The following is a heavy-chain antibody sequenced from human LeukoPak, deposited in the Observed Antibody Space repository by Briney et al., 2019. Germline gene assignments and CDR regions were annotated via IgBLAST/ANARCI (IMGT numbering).Heavy chain of an antibody. CDR1: VYTLPELS. J-gene: IGHJ6*03. CDR3: ATRDVTMVRGVIITPYYYYYYMDV. CDR2: FDPEYGEK. D-gene: IGHD3-10*01. Sequence: SVKVSCKVSVYTLPELSMQWVRQAPGRGREGMEGFDPEYGEKIYAQEFQGRVSMTEDTSTDTAYMELSSVRSEDTAVYYCATRDVTMVRGVIITPYYYYYYMDVWGKGTTVTISS. V-gene: IGHV1-24*01.